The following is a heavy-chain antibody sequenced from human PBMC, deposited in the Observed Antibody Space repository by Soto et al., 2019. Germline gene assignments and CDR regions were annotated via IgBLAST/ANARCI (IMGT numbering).Heavy chain of an antibody. CDR3: ARGGSSWPY. CDR1: GGSFSGYY. J-gene: IGHJ1*01. CDR2: INHSGST. D-gene: IGHD6-13*01. V-gene: IGHV4-34*01. Sequence: QVQLQQWGAGLLKPSETLSLTCAVYGGSFSGYYWSWIRQPPGKGLEWIGEINHSGSTNYNPSLKSGFTLAVDPSKTLFSLKLSSVTAAATAVYYCARGGSSWPYWGQGTLVTVSS.